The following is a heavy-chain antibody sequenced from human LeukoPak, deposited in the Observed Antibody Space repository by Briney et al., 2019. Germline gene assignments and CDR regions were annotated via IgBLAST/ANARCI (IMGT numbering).Heavy chain of an antibody. CDR3: ARGFNRGFDP. Sequence: GRSLRLSCAASGFTFSSYGMHWVRQAPGKGLEWVAVISYDGSNKYYADSVKGRFTISRDNSKNTLHLQMNSLRVEDTAVYYCARGFNRGFDPWGQGTLVTVSS. CDR1: GFTFSSYG. D-gene: IGHD1-14*01. CDR2: ISYDGSNK. V-gene: IGHV3-30*03. J-gene: IGHJ5*02.